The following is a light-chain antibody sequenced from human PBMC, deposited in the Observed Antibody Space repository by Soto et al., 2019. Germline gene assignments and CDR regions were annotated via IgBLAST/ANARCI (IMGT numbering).Light chain of an antibody. J-gene: IGKJ5*01. V-gene: IGKV3D-20*02. CDR2: GAS. Sequence: EVLLTQSPATLSLSPGERATLSFRASQSVSSTYLAWYQQKPGQAPRLLIYGASSRATGIPDRFSGSGSGTDFTLTISRLEPEDFAVYYCQQRSNWPPSITFGQGGLLEIK. CDR1: QSVSSTY. CDR3: QQRSNWPPSIT.